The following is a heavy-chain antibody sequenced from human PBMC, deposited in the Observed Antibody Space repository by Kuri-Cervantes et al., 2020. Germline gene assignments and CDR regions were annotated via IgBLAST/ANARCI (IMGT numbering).Heavy chain of an antibody. V-gene: IGHV3-30*03. Sequence: GGSLRLSCAASGFSFRNYGIHWDRQAPGKGLEWVAVISYDGVNKYYADSVTGRFTISRDNSKNTLYLQMNSLRAEDTAVYYCARVWGAYCGGDCYSSNDYWGQGTLVTVSS. CDR2: ISYDGVNK. CDR3: ARVWGAYCGGDCYSSNDY. J-gene: IGHJ4*02. D-gene: IGHD2-21*02. CDR1: GFSFRNYG.